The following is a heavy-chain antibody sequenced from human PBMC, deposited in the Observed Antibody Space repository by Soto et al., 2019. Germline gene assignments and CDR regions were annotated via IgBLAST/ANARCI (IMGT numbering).Heavy chain of an antibody. J-gene: IGHJ4*02. Sequence: GGSLRLSCAASGFTVSSNYMSWVRQAPGKGLEWVSVIYSGGSTYYADSVKGRFTISRDNSKNTLYLQMNSLRAEDTAVYYCARGGWSGYFFNYFDYWGQGTLVTVYS. CDR3: ARGGWSGYFFNYFDY. D-gene: IGHD3-3*01. CDR1: GFTVSSNY. V-gene: IGHV3-53*01. CDR2: IYSGGST.